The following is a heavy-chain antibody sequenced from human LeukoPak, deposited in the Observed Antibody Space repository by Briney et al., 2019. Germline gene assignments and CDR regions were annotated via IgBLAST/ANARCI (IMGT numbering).Heavy chain of an antibody. Sequence: GGSLRLSWAASGXTFNSYSVNWVRQAPGKGLEWVFSISSGSSYIYADSVKGRFTISRDNAKNSLYLQMNSLRAEDTALYYCARASPRGWYHWNYYFDYWGQGSLVTVSS. J-gene: IGHJ4*02. CDR2: ISSGSSYI. CDR1: GXTFNSYS. CDR3: ARASPRGWYHWNYYFDY. D-gene: IGHD1-7*01. V-gene: IGHV3-21*04.